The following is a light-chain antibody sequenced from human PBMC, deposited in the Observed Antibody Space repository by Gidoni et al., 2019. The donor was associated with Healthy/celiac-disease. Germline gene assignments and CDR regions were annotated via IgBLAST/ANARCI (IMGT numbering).Light chain of an antibody. V-gene: IGLV3-21*03. CDR2: DDS. CDR1: NIGSKS. Sequence: SYVLTQPPSVSVAPGKKARITCGGNNIGSKSVHWYQQKPGQAPGLVVDDDSDRPSGIPERFSGSNSGNTATLTISRVEAGDEADYYCQVWDSSSDHLVVFGGGTKLTVL. CDR3: QVWDSSSDHLVV. J-gene: IGLJ2*01.